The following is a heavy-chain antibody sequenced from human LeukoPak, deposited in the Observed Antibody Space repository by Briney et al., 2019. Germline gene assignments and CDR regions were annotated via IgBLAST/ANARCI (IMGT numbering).Heavy chain of an antibody. CDR3: ASFETVAAKPFDY. CDR2: ISSSSSYI. J-gene: IGHJ4*02. CDR1: GFTFSSYS. D-gene: IGHD6-19*01. Sequence: GGSLRLSCAASGFTFSSYSMNWVRQAPGKGLEWVSSISSSSSYIYYADSVKGRFTISRDNAKNSLYLQMNSLRVADTAVYCCASFETVAAKPFDYWGQGTLVTVSS. V-gene: IGHV3-21*01.